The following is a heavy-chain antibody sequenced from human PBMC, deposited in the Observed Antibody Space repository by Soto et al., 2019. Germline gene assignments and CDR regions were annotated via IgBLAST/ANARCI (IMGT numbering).Heavy chain of an antibody. V-gene: IGHV2-70*13. D-gene: IGHD2-21*01. J-gene: IGHJ4*02. CDR3: ARVIEGGGPAEDDY. Sequence: PTQTLTLTCTFSGFSLNTRGMSVSWIRQPPGKALEWLAVIDWDDDKYYSTSLKTRLTISKDTSKNQVVLTMTNMDPVDTATYYCARVIEGGGPAEDDYWGQGTLVTVS. CDR1: GFSLNTRGMS. CDR2: IDWDDDK.